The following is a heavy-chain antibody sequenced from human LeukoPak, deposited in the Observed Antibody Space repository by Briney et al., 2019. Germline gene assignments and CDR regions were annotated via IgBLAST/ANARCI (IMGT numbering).Heavy chain of an antibody. CDR2: IIPIFGTS. Sequence: ASVTVSCKASGGTFSSYAISWVRQAPGQGLEWMGGIIPIFGTSNYAQKFQGRVTITTDESTSTAYMELSSLRSEDTAVYYCARETFGYMDVWGKGTTVTVSS. J-gene: IGHJ6*03. V-gene: IGHV1-69*05. CDR1: GGTFSSYA. D-gene: IGHD3-3*01. CDR3: ARETFGYMDV.